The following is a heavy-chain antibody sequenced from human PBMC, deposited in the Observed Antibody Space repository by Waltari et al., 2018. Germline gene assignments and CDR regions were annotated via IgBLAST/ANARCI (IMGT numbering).Heavy chain of an antibody. D-gene: IGHD5-18*01. V-gene: IGHV3-48*04. CDR1: GFSFSSNC. CDR2: ISSSISTI. J-gene: IGHJ4*02. Sequence: EVQLVESGGGLVQPGGSLRLSCPDSGFSFSSNCMNWVRQAPGKGLEWVSYISSSISTIYYADSVKCRFTISRDNAKNSLYLQMNSLRAEDTAVYYCARGLLPYWGQGTLVTVSS. CDR3: ARGLLPY.